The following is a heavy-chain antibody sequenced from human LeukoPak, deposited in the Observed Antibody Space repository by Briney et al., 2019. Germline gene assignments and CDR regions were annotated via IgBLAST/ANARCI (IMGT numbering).Heavy chain of an antibody. CDR1: GFTVSSNY. V-gene: IGHV3-53*05. CDR3: ARDKGTSYLSSFDY. Sequence: GGSLRLSCAASGFTVSSNYMSWVRQAPGKGLEWVSIIYSGGSTFYADSVKGRFTISRDNSKNTLYLQMNSLRAADTAVYYCARDKGTSYLSSFDYWGQGTLVTVSS. D-gene: IGHD6-6*01. J-gene: IGHJ4*02. CDR2: IYSGGST.